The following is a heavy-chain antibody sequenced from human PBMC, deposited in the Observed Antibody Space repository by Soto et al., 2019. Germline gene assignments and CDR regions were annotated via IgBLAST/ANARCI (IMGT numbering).Heavy chain of an antibody. Sequence: QVQLQQWGAGLLKPSETLSLNCAVYGGCFSGYYWSWIRQPPGKGLEWIGEINHRGSINYNPSLKSRVTMSVDTSKNQFSLTLNSVTAADKAVFYCARGSRIRIPAASGRDYYYHGLDVWGQGTAVTVSS. CDR2: INHRGSI. CDR3: ARGSRIRIPAASGRDYYYHGLDV. V-gene: IGHV4-34*01. J-gene: IGHJ6*02. CDR1: GGCFSGYY. D-gene: IGHD2-15*01.